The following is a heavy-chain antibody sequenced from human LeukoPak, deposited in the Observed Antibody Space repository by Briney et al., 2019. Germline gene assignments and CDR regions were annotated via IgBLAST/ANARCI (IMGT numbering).Heavy chain of an antibody. CDR2: ISDSGST. CDR3: ARESGGRFYFHI. V-gene: IGHV4-59*01. D-gene: IGHD1-26*01. Sequence: SETLSLTCTVSGDSITSYYWSWIRQPPGKGLEWIGYISDSGSTNYNTSLRGRVTISVDTSKNQFYLRLNYVTAADTAVYYCARESGGRFYFHIGGQRPLDSVS. CDR1: GDSITSYY. J-gene: IGHJ4*02.